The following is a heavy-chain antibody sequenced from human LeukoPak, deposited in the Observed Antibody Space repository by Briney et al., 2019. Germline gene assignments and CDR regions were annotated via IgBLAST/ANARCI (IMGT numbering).Heavy chain of an antibody. CDR1: GITLSNYG. J-gene: IGHJ4*02. CDR2: ISDSGGRT. V-gene: IGHV3-23*01. CDR3: AKRGVVIRIILVGFHKEAYYFDS. Sequence: GGSLRLSCAVSGITLSNYGMSWVRQAPGKGLEWVAGISDSGGRTNYADSVKGRFTISRDNPKNTLYLQMNSLRAEDTAVYFCAKRGVVIRIILVGFHKEAYYFDSWGQGALVTVSS. D-gene: IGHD3-10*01.